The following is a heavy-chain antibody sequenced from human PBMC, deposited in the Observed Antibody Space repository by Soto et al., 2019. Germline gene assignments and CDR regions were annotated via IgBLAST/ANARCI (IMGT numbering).Heavy chain of an antibody. CDR1: GFMFSSHW. D-gene: IGHD5-12*01. CDR3: ARVIEMATTNWFDP. J-gene: IGHJ5*02. V-gene: IGHV3-7*03. Sequence: PGGSLRLSCAASGFMFSSHWMSWVRQAPGKGLEWVANINQDGSEKHYLDSVKGRFTISRDNAKNSLYLQMNSLRAEDTAVYYCARVIEMATTNWFDPWGQGTLVTVSS. CDR2: INQDGSEK.